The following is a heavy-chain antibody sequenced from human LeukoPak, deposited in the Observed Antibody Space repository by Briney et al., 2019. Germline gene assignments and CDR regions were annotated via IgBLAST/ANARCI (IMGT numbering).Heavy chain of an antibody. CDR2: ISRNGGST. D-gene: IGHD2-8*01. Sequence: GGSLRLSCEASGFTFDVYGMSWVRQPPGKGLEWVSGISRNGGSTDYADSVKGRFTISRDNAKNSHFLQMNSLRVEDTAFYYCARGFRNGPFDCWGQGTLVTVSS. CDR3: ARGFRNGPFDC. V-gene: IGHV3-20*04. CDR1: GFTFDVYG. J-gene: IGHJ4*02.